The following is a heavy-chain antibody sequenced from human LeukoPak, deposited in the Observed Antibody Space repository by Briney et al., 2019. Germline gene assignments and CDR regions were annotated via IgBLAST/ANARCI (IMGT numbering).Heavy chain of an antibody. CDR2: IYYSGST. CDR1: GGSISSGDYY. D-gene: IGHD5/OR15-5a*01. J-gene: IGHJ5*02. Sequence: SQTLSLTCTVSGGSISSGDYYWSWIRQPPGKGLEWIGYIYYSGSTYYNPSLKSRVTISVGTSKNQFSLKLSSVTAADTAVYYCARAFGLRGWFDPWGQGTLVTVSS. CDR3: ARAFGLRGWFDP. V-gene: IGHV4-30-4*01.